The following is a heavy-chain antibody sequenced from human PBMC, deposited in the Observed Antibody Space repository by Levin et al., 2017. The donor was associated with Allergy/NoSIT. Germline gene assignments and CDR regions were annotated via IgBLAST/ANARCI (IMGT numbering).Heavy chain of an antibody. CDR3: AKARYSTLFDH. D-gene: IGHD5-18*01. J-gene: IGHJ4*02. CDR2: IYSSGDT. CDR1: GGSISSYY. V-gene: IGHV4-59*01. Sequence: KPSETLSLTCSVSGGSISSYYWSWIRQSPEKGLEWIGYIYSSGDTNYNPSLKSRVTLSVDTSKNQFSLKLTSVTAADTAVYFCAKARYSTLFDHWGQGMLVTVSS.